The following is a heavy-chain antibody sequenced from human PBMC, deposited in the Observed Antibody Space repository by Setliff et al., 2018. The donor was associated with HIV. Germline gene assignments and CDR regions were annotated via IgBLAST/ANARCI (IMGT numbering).Heavy chain of an antibody. CDR1: GGSVSTGNYY. Sequence: SETLSLTCTVSGGSVSTGNYYWNWIRLPPGKGLEWIGYIFYSGSTNYNPSLKSRVTISADTSKNQFSLRLNSVTAAGTAIYYCTRRGADSYYPRPLDVWGKGTTVTVSS. D-gene: IGHD3-10*01. CDR3: TRRGADSYYPRPLDV. J-gene: IGHJ6*04. CDR2: IFYSGST. V-gene: IGHV4-61*01.